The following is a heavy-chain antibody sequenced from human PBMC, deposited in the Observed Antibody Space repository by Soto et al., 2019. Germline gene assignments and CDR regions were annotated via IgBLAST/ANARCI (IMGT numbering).Heavy chain of an antibody. CDR3: ARELGLGSWNF. CDR1: GDTFTNYY. V-gene: IGHV1-46*01. CDR2: VNPNGGNT. J-gene: IGHJ4*02. D-gene: IGHD3-10*01. Sequence: QVQLVQSGAEVKKPGASVKVSCKASGDTFTNYYLHWVRQAPGQGLEWMGIVNPNGGNTYYAQTCQGRVTMSVDTSTSTVYMELSSMRSEATAVYYCARELGLGSWNFWGQGTLVTVSS.